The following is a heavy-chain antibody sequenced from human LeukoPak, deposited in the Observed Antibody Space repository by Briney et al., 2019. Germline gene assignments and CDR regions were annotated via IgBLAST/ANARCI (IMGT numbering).Heavy chain of an antibody. V-gene: IGHV1-18*01. CDR3: AREYYYDSSGPDY. CDR2: ISAYNGNT. J-gene: IGHJ4*02. Sequence: ASVKVSCKASGGTFSSYAISWVRQAPGQGLEWMGWISAYNGNTNYAQKLQGRVTMTTDTSTSTAYMELRSLRSDDTAVYYCAREYYYDSSGPDYWGQGTLVTVSS. CDR1: GGTFSSYA. D-gene: IGHD3-22*01.